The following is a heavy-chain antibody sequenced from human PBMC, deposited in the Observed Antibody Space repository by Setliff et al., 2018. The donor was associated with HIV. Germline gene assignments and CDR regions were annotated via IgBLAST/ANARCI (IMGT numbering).Heavy chain of an antibody. V-gene: IGHV3-21*01. D-gene: IGHD3-3*01. CDR3: ARDFTDTVVGVVPFFDY. Sequence: PGGSLRLSCTASGFTLGSYNINWVRQAPGKGLEWVSSISSSSDYIYYADSVKGRFTISRDNAKKSLYLQMNSLRAEDTAVYYCARDFTDTVVGVVPFFDYWGQGTLVTASS. CDR2: ISSSSDYI. CDR1: GFTLGSYN. J-gene: IGHJ4*02.